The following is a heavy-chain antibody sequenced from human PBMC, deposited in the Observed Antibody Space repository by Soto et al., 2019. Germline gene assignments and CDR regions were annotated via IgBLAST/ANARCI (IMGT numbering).Heavy chain of an antibody. CDR3: ARDRVSCSGGSCYSGGRNWFDP. CDR1: GFTFSSYA. V-gene: IGHV3-30-3*01. Sequence: QVQLVESGGGVVQPGRSLRLSCAASGFTFSSYAMHWVRQAPGKGLEWVAVISYDGSNKYYADSVKGRFTISRDNSKNTLYLQMKSLRAEDTAVYYCARDRVSCSGGSCYSGGRNWFDPWGQGTLVTVSS. CDR2: ISYDGSNK. D-gene: IGHD2-15*01. J-gene: IGHJ5*02.